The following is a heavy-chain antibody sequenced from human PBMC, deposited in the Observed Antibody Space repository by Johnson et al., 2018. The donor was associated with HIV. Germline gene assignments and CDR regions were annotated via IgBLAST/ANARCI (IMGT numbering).Heavy chain of an antibody. D-gene: IGHD6-19*01. CDR3: ARDKVWQWLSSRDADAFDI. J-gene: IGHJ3*02. Sequence: QVQLVESGGGLVKPGGSLRLSCAASGFTFSDYYMSWIRQAPGKGLELVSYISSRGSTIYYADSVKGRFTISRDNDKNSLYLHMNSLRAEDTALYYCARDKVWQWLSSRDADAFDIWGQGTMVSVSS. CDR2: ISSRGSTI. CDR1: GFTFSDYY. V-gene: IGHV3-11*04.